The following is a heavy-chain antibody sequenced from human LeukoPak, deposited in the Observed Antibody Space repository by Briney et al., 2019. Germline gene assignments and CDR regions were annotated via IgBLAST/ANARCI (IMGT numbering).Heavy chain of an antibody. J-gene: IGHJ4*02. V-gene: IGHV4-59*01. Sequence: PSETLSLTCTVSGGSISSYYWSWIRQPPGKGLEWIGYIYYSGSTNYNPSLKSRVTISVDTSMNQFSLKLSSVTAADTAVYCCASSITIFGVVTYFDNWGQRTLVTVSS. CDR3: ASSITIFGVVTYFDN. CDR2: IYYSGST. D-gene: IGHD3-3*01. CDR1: GGSISSYY.